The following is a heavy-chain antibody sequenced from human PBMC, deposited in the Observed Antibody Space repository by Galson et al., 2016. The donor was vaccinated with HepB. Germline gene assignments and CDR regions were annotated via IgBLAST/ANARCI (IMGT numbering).Heavy chain of an antibody. CDR2: IRGSGDST. J-gene: IGHJ4*02. CDR1: EFTFSSYA. V-gene: IGHV3-23*01. CDR3: AKDIWLRGYHYLDY. D-gene: IGHD2-15*01. Sequence: SLRLSCAGSEFTFSSYAMSWVRQAPGKGLEWVSAIRGSGDSTYYADSVQGRFTISRDNSKNTLHLQLNSVRAEDTAVYYCAKDIWLRGYHYLDYWGQGTLVTVSS.